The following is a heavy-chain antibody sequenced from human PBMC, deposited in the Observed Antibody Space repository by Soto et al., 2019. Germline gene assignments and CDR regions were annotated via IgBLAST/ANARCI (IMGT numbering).Heavy chain of an antibody. CDR2: IYYSGST. Sequence: QVQLQSSGPGLVKPSQTLSLTCTVSGGSISSGDYYWSGIRQPPGKGLEWIGYIYYSGSTYYNPSLKSRVTIAVDTSKNQFSLKLSSVTAADTDVYYCARVRGMVYAIQRCYFDYWGQGTLVTVSS. CDR1: GGSISSGDYY. D-gene: IGHD2-8*01. J-gene: IGHJ4*02. V-gene: IGHV4-30-4*01. CDR3: ARVRGMVYAIQRCYFDY.